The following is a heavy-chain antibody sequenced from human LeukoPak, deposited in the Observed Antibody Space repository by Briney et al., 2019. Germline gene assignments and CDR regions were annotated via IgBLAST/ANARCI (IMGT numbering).Heavy chain of an antibody. Sequence: PSETLSLTCTVSGGSISSYYWSWIRQPPGKGLEWIGYIYYSGSTNYNPSLKSRVTISVDTSKNQFSLKLSSVTAADTAVYYCARLQVPDAFDIWGQGTMVTVSS. D-gene: IGHD1-1*01. CDR1: GGSISSYY. J-gene: IGHJ3*02. CDR3: ARLQVPDAFDI. CDR2: IYYSGST. V-gene: IGHV4-59*08.